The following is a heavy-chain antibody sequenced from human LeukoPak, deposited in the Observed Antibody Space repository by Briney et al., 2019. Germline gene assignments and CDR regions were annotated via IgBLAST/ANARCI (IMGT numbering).Heavy chain of an antibody. J-gene: IGHJ4*02. V-gene: IGHV3-64*01. CDR2: ISSNGGST. Sequence: GGSLRLSCAASGFTLSSYAMHWVRQAPGKGLEYVSAISSNGGSTYYANSVKGRFIISRDNSKNALYLQMGSLRAEDMAVYYCAREGDGYSLDYWGQGTLVTVSS. D-gene: IGHD5-24*01. CDR1: GFTLSSYA. CDR3: AREGDGYSLDY.